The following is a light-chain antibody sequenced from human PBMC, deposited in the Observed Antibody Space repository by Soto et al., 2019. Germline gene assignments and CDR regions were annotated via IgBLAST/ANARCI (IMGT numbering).Light chain of an antibody. J-gene: IGKJ3*01. CDR3: QQYGDSVFT. CDR1: QSPTSNY. V-gene: IGKV3-20*01. CDR2: GTS. Sequence: EIVLTQPPGTLSLSPGERATLSCRASQSPTSNYLAWYQQKPGQAPRLLISGTSNRATGIPDRFSGSGSGTDFTLTINRLEPDDFAVYYCQQYGDSVFTFGPGTKVDIK.